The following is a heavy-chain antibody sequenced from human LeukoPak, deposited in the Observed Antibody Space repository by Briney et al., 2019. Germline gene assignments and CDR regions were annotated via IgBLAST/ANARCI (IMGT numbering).Heavy chain of an antibody. CDR3: ARVENYYDSSGSVTPERAFDI. CDR1: GFTVSSNY. D-gene: IGHD3-22*01. J-gene: IGHJ3*02. V-gene: IGHV3-53*01. Sequence: PGGSLRLSCAASGFTVSSNYMSWVRQAPGKGLEWVSVIYRGGSTYYADSVKGRFTITRDNSKSTLYLQMNSLRAEDTAVYYCARVENYYDSSGSVTPERAFDIWGQGTMVTVSS. CDR2: IYRGGST.